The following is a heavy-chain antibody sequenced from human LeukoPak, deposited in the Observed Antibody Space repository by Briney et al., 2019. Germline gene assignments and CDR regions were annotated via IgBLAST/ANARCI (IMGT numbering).Heavy chain of an antibody. CDR2: ISDSSSYI. Sequence: GGSLRLSCAASGFTFSSYRMNWVRQAPGKGLEWVSSISDSSSYIYHADSVKGRFTISRDNAKNSVYLQMNSLRAEDTATHYCTKGENGMDVWGQGTTVTVSS. CDR1: GFTFSSYR. V-gene: IGHV3-21*03. D-gene: IGHD1-26*01. CDR3: TKGENGMDV. J-gene: IGHJ6*02.